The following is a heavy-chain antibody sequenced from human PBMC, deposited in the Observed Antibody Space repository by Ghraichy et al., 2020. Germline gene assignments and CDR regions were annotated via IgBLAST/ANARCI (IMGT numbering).Heavy chain of an antibody. CDR2: INHSGST. V-gene: IGHV4-34*01. Sequence: SETLSLTCAVYGGSFSGYYWSWIRQPPGKGLEWIGEINHSGSTNYNPSLKSRVTISVDTSKTQFSLKLSSVTAADTAVYYCARGGQQLVPHVDYRGQGTLVTVHS. J-gene: IGHJ4*02. CDR1: GGSFSGYY. CDR3: ARGGQQLVPHVDY. D-gene: IGHD6-13*01.